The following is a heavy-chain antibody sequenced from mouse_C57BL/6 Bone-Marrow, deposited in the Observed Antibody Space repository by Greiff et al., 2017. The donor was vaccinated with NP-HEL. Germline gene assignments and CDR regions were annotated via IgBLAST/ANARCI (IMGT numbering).Heavy chain of an antibody. CDR1: GYTFTSYG. CDR3: SRSGWFYFDY. J-gene: IGHJ2*01. D-gene: IGHD2-3*01. Sequence: VHLQQSGAELARPGASVKLSCKASGYTFTSYGISWVTQRPGQGLEWIGEIYPRSGNTYYNEKLKGKATLTADKSSSTAYMELHSLTSEDSAVYFCSRSGWFYFDYWGQGTTLTVSS. V-gene: IGHV1-81*01. CDR2: IYPRSGNT.